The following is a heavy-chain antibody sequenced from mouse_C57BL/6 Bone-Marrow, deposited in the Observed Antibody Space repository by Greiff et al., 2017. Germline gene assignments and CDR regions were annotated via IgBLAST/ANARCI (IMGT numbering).Heavy chain of an antibody. V-gene: IGHV5-17*01. CDR1: GFTFSDYG. Sequence: EVMLVESGGGLVKPGGSLKLSCAASGFTFSDYGMHWVRQAPEKGLEWVAYISSGSSTIYYADTVKGRFTTSRDNAKNTLFLQMTSLRSEDTAMYYCARDYYGSSYVGNWYFDVWGTGTTVTVSS. CDR2: ISSGSSTI. D-gene: IGHD1-1*01. J-gene: IGHJ1*03. CDR3: ARDYYGSSYVGNWYFDV.